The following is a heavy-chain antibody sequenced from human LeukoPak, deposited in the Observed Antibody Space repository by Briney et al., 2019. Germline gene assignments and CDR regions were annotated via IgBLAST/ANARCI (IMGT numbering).Heavy chain of an antibody. V-gene: IGHV3-11*01. J-gene: IGHJ4*02. D-gene: IGHD2-21*01. CDR1: GFTFSDYY. CDR2: ISSSGTTV. Sequence: PGGSLRLSCAASGFTFSDYYMSWIRQAPGKGLEWISYISSSGTTVYYADSVKGRVTISRGNARNSLYLQMNSLRAEDTAVYYCARGDSIRRDPHFDNWGQGTLVIASS. CDR3: ARGDSIRRDPHFDN.